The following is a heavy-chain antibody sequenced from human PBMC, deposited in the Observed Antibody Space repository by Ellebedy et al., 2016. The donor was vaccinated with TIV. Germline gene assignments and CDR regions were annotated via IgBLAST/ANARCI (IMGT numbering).Heavy chain of an antibody. CDR1: GGSISSYY. D-gene: IGHD3-3*01. V-gene: IGHV4-4*07. CDR3: ARGHDFWSGYYQN. Sequence: SETLSLXXTVSGGSISSYYWSWIRQPAGKGLEWIGRIYTSGSTNYNPSLKSRVTMSVDTSKNQFSLKLSSVTAADTAVYYCARGHDFWSGYYQNWGQGTLVTVSS. J-gene: IGHJ4*02. CDR2: IYTSGST.